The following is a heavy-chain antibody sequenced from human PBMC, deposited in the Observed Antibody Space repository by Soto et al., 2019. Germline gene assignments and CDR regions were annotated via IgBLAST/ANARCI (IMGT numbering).Heavy chain of an antibody. D-gene: IGHD1-26*01. V-gene: IGHV4-4*02. CDR2: IYHSGST. J-gene: IGHJ6*02. CDR3: ARTIYSGSYSYYYGMDV. Sequence: PSETLSLTCAVSGGSISSSNWWSWVRQPPGKGLEWIGEIYHSGSTNYNPSLKSRVTISVDKSKNQFSLKLSSVTAADTAVYYCARTIYSGSYSYYYGMDVWGQGTTVTVSS. CDR1: GGSISSSNW.